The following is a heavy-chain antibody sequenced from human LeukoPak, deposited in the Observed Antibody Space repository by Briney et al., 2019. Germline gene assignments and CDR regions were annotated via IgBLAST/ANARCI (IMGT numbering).Heavy chain of an antibody. J-gene: IGHJ5*02. CDR1: GYTFTSYY. CDR3: ARGNWRVRGVIIMRFDP. D-gene: IGHD3-10*01. Sequence: GASVKVSCKASGYTFTSYYMHWVRQAPGQGLEWMGIINPSGGSTSYAQKFQGRVTMTRDTSISTAYMELSRLRSDDTAVYYCARGNWRVRGVIIMRFDPWGQGTLVTVSS. V-gene: IGHV1-46*01. CDR2: INPSGGST.